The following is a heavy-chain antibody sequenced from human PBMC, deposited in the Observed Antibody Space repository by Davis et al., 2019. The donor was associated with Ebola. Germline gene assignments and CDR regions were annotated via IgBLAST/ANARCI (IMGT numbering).Heavy chain of an antibody. CDR2: ISGDSLYT. V-gene: IGHV3-11*03. CDR1: GFTFTDYY. CDR3: ARRVWYYGMDV. D-gene: IGHD3-10*01. J-gene: IGHJ6*04. Sequence: GESLKISCAASGFTFTDYYMGWIRQAPGKGLEWVSYISGDSLYTNYADSVRGRLTISRDDAKNSLYLQMNSLRAEDTAVYYCARRVWYYGMDVWGKGTTVTVSS.